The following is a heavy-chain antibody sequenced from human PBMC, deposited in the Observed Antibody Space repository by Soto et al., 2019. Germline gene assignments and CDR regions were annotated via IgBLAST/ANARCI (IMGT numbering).Heavy chain of an antibody. CDR3: ASEMYYYHSSEFTWFDP. D-gene: IGHD3-22*01. V-gene: IGHV1-69*01. Sequence: QMQLVQSGAEVKKPGSSVKVSCKASGGSFSSYIINWVRQAPGQGLEWMGGISPIFGTANYAQKFQGRVTLSADESTSTVYMELSSLRSEDTAVYYCASEMYYYHSSEFTWFDPWGQGTLVTVSS. J-gene: IGHJ5*02. CDR2: ISPIFGTA. CDR1: GGSFSSYI.